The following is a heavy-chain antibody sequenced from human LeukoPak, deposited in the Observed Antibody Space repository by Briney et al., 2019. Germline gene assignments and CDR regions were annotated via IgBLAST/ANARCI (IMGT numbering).Heavy chain of an antibody. Sequence: VASVKVSCKASGGTFSSYAISWVRQAPGQGLEWMGGIIPIFGTANYAQKFQGRVTITADESTSTAYMELSSLRSEDTAVYYCARGEARFLEWLLLWGQGTLVTVSS. V-gene: IGHV1-69*01. CDR3: ARGEARFLEWLLL. D-gene: IGHD3-3*01. CDR1: GGTFSSYA. CDR2: IIPIFGTA. J-gene: IGHJ4*02.